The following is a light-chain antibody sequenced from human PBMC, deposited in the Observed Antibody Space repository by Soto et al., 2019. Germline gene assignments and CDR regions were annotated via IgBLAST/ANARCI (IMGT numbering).Light chain of an antibody. Sequence: QTVVTQEPSFSVSPGGTVTLTCGLSSGSVSTRYYPSWYQQTPGQAPRTLIYSTNTRSSGVPDRFSGSTLGNKAALTITGAQADDESDYYCVLHMGSGISLFGGGTKLTVL. CDR1: SGSVSTRYY. J-gene: IGLJ2*01. CDR3: VLHMGSGISL. CDR2: STN. V-gene: IGLV8-61*01.